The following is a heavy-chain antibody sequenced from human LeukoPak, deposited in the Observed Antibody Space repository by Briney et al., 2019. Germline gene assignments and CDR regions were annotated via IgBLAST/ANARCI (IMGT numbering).Heavy chain of an antibody. J-gene: IGHJ6*02. Sequence: SETLSLTCSVSDYSISSGYYWGWVRQPPGKELEWIGSFYHNENTYYRPSLKSRVVISADTSKNQFSLTLTSVTAADTAVYYCARHVRERYFDWLSPMDVWGQGTTVTVSS. CDR1: DYSISSGYY. CDR2: FYHNENT. CDR3: ARHVRERYFDWLSPMDV. D-gene: IGHD3-9*01. V-gene: IGHV4-38-2*02.